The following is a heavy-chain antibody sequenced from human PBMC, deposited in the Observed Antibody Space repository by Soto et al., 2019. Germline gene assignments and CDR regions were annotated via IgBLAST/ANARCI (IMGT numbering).Heavy chain of an antibody. J-gene: IGHJ6*02. CDR1: GGTFSSYT. D-gene: IGHD2-15*01. Sequence: QVQLVQSGAEVKKPGSSVKVSCKASGGTFSSYTISWVRQAPGQGLEWMGRIIPILGIANYAQKFQGRVTITADQSTSTAYMELSSLRSEDTAVYYCADLLVADTEMDVWGQGTTVTVSS. V-gene: IGHV1-69*02. CDR2: IIPILGIA. CDR3: ADLLVADTEMDV.